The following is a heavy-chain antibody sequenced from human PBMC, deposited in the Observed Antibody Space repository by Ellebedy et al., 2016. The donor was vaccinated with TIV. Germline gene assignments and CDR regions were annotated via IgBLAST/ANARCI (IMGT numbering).Heavy chain of an antibody. CDR2: ISSYNGHT. CDR3: AREVGDGNYYGMDV. J-gene: IGHJ6*02. CDR1: GYRFDSYG. D-gene: IGHD3-16*01. V-gene: IGHV1-18*01. Sequence: AASVKVSCKASGYRFDSYGINWVRQAPGQGLEWMGWISSYNGHTNYAENLQGRLPITADSSTSTAYMELRSLRSDDSAVYFCAREVGDGNYYGMDVWGLGTTVTVSS.